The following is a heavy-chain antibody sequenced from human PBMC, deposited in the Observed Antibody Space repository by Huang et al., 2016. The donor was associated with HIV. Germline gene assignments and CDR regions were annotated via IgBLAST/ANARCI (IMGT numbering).Heavy chain of an antibody. Sequence: VESGGRLVQSGGSTFSFGAYWRSWVRQTPGKGLEWVANIKQDESEKYYVESVKGRFNISRDNAKKILFLQMDNVRVEDTATYYCATKTGAMDIWGQGTAVTVS. J-gene: IGHJ6*02. CDR3: ATKTGAMDI. V-gene: IGHV3-7*01. CDR1: FSFGAYW. D-gene: IGHD1-7*01. CDR2: IKQDESEK.